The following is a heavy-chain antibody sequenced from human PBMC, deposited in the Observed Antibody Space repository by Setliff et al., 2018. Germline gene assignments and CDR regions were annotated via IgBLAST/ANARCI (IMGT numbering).Heavy chain of an antibody. CDR3: ARIFMVRGPFPHDAFDI. V-gene: IGHV1-18*01. D-gene: IGHD3-10*01. J-gene: IGHJ3*02. Sequence: ASVKVSCKVPADSDISYGISWLRQAPGQGPEWMGWISVYNGDTSYAQKFQGRVTMTRNTSISTAYMELSSLRSEDTAVYYCARIFMVRGPFPHDAFDIWGQGTMVTVSS. CDR1: ADSDISYG. CDR2: ISVYNGDT.